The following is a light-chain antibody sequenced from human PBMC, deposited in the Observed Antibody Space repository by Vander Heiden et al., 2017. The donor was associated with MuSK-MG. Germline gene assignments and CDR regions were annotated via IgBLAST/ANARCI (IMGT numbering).Light chain of an antibody. V-gene: IGLV2-23*02. CDR2: EVS. CDR3: CSDAGSSNVV. CDR1: SSDVGSYNL. Sequence: QSALTQPASVSGSPGPSITISCTGTSSDVGSYNLVSWYQQHPGKAPKLMIYEVSKRPSGVSNRFSGSKSGNTASLTISGLQAEDEADYYCCSDAGSSNVVFGGGTKLTVL. J-gene: IGLJ2*01.